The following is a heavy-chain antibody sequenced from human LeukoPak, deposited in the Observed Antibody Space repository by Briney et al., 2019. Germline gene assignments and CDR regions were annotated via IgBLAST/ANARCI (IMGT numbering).Heavy chain of an antibody. D-gene: IGHD1-14*01. CDR2: IVVGSGNT. J-gene: IGHJ4*02. V-gene: IGHV1-58*02. CDR1: GFTFTRSA. Sequence: VKVSCKASGFTFTRSAMQWVRRARGQRLEWIGWIVVGSGNTNYAQKFQERVTITRDMSTSTAYMELSSLRSEDTAVYYCAARANHDSGYWGQGTLVTVSS. CDR3: AARANHDSGY.